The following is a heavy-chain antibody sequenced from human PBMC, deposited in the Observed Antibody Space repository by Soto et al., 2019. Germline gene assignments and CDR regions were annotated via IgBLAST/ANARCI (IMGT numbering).Heavy chain of an antibody. V-gene: IGHV4-31*03. CDR2: IYYSGST. CDR3: ARVREDSFGDLQHLYWYVDL. Sequence: QVQLQESGPGLVKPSQTLSLTCTVSGGSISSGGYYWSWIRQHPGKGLEWIGYIYYSGSTYYNPSRKGRVTISVDTSQNQFSLKLSSVTAADTAVYYCARVREDSFGDLQHLYWYVDLWGRGTLVTVSS. CDR1: GGSISSGGYY. J-gene: IGHJ2*01. D-gene: IGHD3-10*01.